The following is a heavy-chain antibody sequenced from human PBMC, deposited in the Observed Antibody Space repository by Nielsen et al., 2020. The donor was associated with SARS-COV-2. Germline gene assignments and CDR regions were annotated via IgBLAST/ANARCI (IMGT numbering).Heavy chain of an antibody. D-gene: IGHD1-26*01. CDR2: ISSSSSYI. CDR3: ARGSSGSFSYYFDY. V-gene: IGHV3-21*01. CDR1: GFTFSSYE. Sequence: GESLKISCAASGFTFSSYEMNWVRQAPGKGLEWVSSISSSSSYIYYADSVKGRFTISRDNAKNSLYLQMNSLRAEDTAVYYCARGSSGSFSYYFDYWGQGTLVTVSS. J-gene: IGHJ4*02.